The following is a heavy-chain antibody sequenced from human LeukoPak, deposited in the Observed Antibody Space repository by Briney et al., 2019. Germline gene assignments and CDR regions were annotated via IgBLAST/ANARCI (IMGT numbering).Heavy chain of an antibody. V-gene: IGHV1-8*03. Sequence: ASVKVSCKASGGTFSSYAINWVRQATGQGLEWMGWMNPNSGNTGYAQKFQGRVTITRNTSISTAYMELSSLRSEDTAVYYCARGIAAANYYYYMDVWGKGTTVTVSS. D-gene: IGHD6-13*01. J-gene: IGHJ6*03. CDR2: MNPNSGNT. CDR3: ARGIAAANYYYYMDV. CDR1: GGTFSSYA.